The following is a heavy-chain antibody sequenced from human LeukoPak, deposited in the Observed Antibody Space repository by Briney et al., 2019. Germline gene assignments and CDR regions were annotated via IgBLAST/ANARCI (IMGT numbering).Heavy chain of an antibody. Sequence: GGSLRLSCAASGFTFSNYWMYWVRQAPGGGLVWVSRINNDASTTTYADSVKGRFSISRDNAKTTLYLQMNSLRAEDTAVYYCARGYCSSTTCYNAFDIWGQGTMVSVSS. CDR2: INNDASTT. J-gene: IGHJ3*02. V-gene: IGHV3-74*01. CDR1: GFTFSNYW. CDR3: ARGYCSSTTCYNAFDI. D-gene: IGHD2-2*02.